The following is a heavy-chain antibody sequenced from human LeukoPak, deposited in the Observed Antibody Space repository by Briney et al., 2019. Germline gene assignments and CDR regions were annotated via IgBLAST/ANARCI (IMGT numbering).Heavy chain of an antibody. CDR3: AKDLSSSFLDY. J-gene: IGHJ4*02. CDR1: GLTFSSYG. CDR2: ISYDGSNK. D-gene: IGHD6-6*01. V-gene: IGHV3-30*18. Sequence: GGSLRLSCAASGLTFSSYGMHWVRQAPGKGLEWVAVISYDGSNKYYADSVKGRFTISRDNSKNTLYLQMNSLRAEDTAVYYCAKDLSSSFLDYWGQGTLVTVSS.